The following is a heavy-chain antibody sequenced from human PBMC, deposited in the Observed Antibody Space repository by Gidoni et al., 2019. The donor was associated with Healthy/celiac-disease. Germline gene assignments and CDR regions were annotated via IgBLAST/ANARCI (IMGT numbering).Heavy chain of an antibody. CDR2: IYFSGST. Sequence: QVHLQESAPVLVMPSQTLSLTCTVSGGTISSGAYYWFWISQPPGKSLEWIGDIYFSGSTYYNPSLKSRVTISVDTSKNHFSLKLSSVTAADTAVYYCARAKRGAASITMVRAVFPRVNAFDIWGQGTMVTVSS. D-gene: IGHD3-10*01. J-gene: IGHJ3*02. CDR1: GGTISSGAYY. CDR3: ARAKRGAASITMVRAVFPRVNAFDI. V-gene: IGHV4-30-4*01.